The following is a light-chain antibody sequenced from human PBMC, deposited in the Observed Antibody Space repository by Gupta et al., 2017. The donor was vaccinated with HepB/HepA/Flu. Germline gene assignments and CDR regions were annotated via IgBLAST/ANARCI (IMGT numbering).Light chain of an antibody. Sequence: DIQMTQSPSTLSASVGDRVTITCRASQTVSSWLAWYQQKPGKAPKLLIYRASSLQSGVPSRFSGSGSGTDXTLTISXLQPEDFATYYCQRYNGYSPKTFGXGTKVEVK. J-gene: IGKJ1*01. CDR1: QTVSSW. CDR3: QRYNGYSPKT. CDR2: RAS. V-gene: IGKV1-5*03.